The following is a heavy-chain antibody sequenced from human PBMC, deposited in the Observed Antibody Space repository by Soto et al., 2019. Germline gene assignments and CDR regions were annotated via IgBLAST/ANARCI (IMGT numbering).Heavy chain of an antibody. Sequence: QVQLVQSGAEVKKPGASVKVSCKASGYTFTTYALHWVRQAPGQRPEWMGWINPASGHTKYSKKFQDRAHITRATPAGTGYMELRSLRSEDTAVYYCGRSVVGATGEILYNAMDVWGQGTTVTVSS. J-gene: IGHJ6*02. D-gene: IGHD1-26*01. V-gene: IGHV1-3*01. CDR1: GYTFTTYA. CDR3: GRSVVGATGEILYNAMDV. CDR2: INPASGHT.